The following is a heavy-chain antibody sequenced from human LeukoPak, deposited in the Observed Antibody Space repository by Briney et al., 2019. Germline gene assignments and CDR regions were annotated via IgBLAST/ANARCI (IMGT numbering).Heavy chain of an antibody. CDR3: AVTGDSYGWGVDY. J-gene: IGHJ4*02. Sequence: GRSLRLSCAASGSTFSSYGMHWVRQAPGKGLEWVAVISYDGSNKYYADSVKGRFTISRDNSKNTLYLQMNSLRAEDTAVYYCAVTGDSYGWGVDYWGQGTLVTVSS. D-gene: IGHD5-18*01. CDR1: GSTFSSYG. CDR2: ISYDGSNK. V-gene: IGHV3-30*03.